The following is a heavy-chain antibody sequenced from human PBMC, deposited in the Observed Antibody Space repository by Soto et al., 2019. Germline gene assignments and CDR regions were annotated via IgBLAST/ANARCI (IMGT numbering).Heavy chain of an antibody. CDR2: ICYSGST. J-gene: IGHJ6*02. Sequence: KPSETLSLTCTVSGGSISSYYWSWIRQPPGKGLEWIGYICYSGSTNYNPSLKSRVTISVDTSKNQFSLKLSSVTAADTAVYYCARVEYCSSTSCYGMDVWGQGTTVTVSS. V-gene: IGHV4-59*01. D-gene: IGHD2-2*01. CDR3: ARVEYCSSTSCYGMDV. CDR1: GGSISSYY.